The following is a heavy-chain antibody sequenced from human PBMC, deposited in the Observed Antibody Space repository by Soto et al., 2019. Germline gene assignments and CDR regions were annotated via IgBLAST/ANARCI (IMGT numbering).Heavy chain of an antibody. CDR2: IKPDGSER. J-gene: IGHJ4*01. CDR1: EFTFGSYW. D-gene: IGHD1-1*01. V-gene: IGHV3-7*04. Sequence: EVQLVESGGGWVQPGGSLRLSCVASEFTFGSYWMTWVRQAPGKGLERVANIKPDGSERHYLDSVKGRFTISKDNAKNSLYLQMNSLRAEDTAIYFCASDRCWNLFDYWGQGTLVIVSS. CDR3: ASDRCWNLFDY.